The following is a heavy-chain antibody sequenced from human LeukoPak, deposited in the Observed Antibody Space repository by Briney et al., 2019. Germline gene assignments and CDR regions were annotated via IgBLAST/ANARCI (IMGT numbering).Heavy chain of an antibody. CDR3: ARGNYGYYYGMDG. Sequence: PGRTLRLSYAASGFTLSDYYKTSTRQAPGRGLKWVSDISGSGSTIYYADSVKGRFTISRDNAKNSLYLQMTSLRAEETAVYYCARGNYGYYYGMDGWGEGTTVTVSS. CDR1: GFTLSDYY. CDR2: ISGSGSTI. J-gene: IGHJ6*01. D-gene: IGHD4-11*01. V-gene: IGHV3-11*01.